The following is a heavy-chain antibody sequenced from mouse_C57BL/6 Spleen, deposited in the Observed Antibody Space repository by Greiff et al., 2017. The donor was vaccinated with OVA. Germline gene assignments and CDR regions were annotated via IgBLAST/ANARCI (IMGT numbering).Heavy chain of an antibody. J-gene: IGHJ1*03. V-gene: IGHV1-22*01. CDR1: GYTFTDYN. CDR2: INPNNGGT. CDR3: ARGGGLRYFDV. Sequence: EVQLQESGPELVKPGASVKMSCKASGYTFTDYNMHWVKQSHGKSLEWIGYINPNNGGTSYNQKVKGKATLTVNKSSSTAYMELRSLTSEDSAVYYCARGGGLRYFDVWGTGTTVTVSA. D-gene: IGHD2-4*01.